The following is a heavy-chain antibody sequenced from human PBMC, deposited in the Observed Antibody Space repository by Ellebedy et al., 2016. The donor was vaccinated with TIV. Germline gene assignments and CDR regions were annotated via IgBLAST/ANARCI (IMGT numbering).Heavy chain of an antibody. J-gene: IGHJ4*02. CDR2: INHSGST. Sequence: SETLSLTCTVSGGSISSSSYYWSWIRQPPGKGLEWIGEINHSGSTNYNPSLKSRVTISVDTSKNQFSLKLSSVTAADTAVYYCARHALTYSSGWNLDYWGQGTLVTVSS. CDR1: GGSISSSSYY. CDR3: ARHALTYSSGWNLDY. V-gene: IGHV4-39*01. D-gene: IGHD6-19*01.